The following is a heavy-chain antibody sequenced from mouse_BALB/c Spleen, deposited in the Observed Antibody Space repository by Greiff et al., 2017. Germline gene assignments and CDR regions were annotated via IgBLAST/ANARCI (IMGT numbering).Heavy chain of an antibody. CDR1: GFTFSSYA. CDR2: ISSGGSYT. V-gene: IGHV5-9-3*01. D-gene: IGHD2-3*01. Sequence: EVMLVESGGGLVKPGGSLKLSCAASGFTFSSYAMSWVRQTPEKRLEWVATISSGGSYTYYPDSVKGRFTISRDNAKNTLYLQMSSLRSEDTAMYYCARQGDGYFFAYWGQGTLVTVSA. J-gene: IGHJ3*01. CDR3: ARQGDGYFFAY.